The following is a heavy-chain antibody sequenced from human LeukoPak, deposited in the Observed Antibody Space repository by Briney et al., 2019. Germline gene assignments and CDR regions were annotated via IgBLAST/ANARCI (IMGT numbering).Heavy chain of an antibody. CDR1: GGTFSSYA. CDR2: IIPIFGTA. J-gene: IGHJ3*02. Sequence: SVKVSCKASGGTFSSYAISWVRQSPGQGLEWMGRIIPIFGTANYAQKFQGRVTITTDESTSTAYMELSSLRSEDTAVYYCARGEGTHIVVVTAIGNDAFDIWGQGTMVTVSS. V-gene: IGHV1-69*05. CDR3: ARGEGTHIVVVTAIGNDAFDI. D-gene: IGHD2-21*02.